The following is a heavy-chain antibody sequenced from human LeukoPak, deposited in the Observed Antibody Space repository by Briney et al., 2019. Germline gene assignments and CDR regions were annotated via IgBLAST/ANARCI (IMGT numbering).Heavy chain of an antibody. V-gene: IGHV4-4*07. Sequence: SETLSLTCTVSGGSISSHYWSWIRQPAGKGREWIGRIYTSGTTKYNPSLKSRVTMSVDTSKNQCSLKLNSVTAADTAVYYCARGPYCGGDCQFDYWGQGTLVTVSS. CDR1: GGSISSHY. CDR3: ARGPYCGGDCQFDY. D-gene: IGHD2-21*01. CDR2: IYTSGTT. J-gene: IGHJ4*02.